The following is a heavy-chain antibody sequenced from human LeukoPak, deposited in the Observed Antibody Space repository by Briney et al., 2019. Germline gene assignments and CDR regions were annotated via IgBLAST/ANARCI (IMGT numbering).Heavy chain of an antibody. CDR1: GFTFSGSA. J-gene: IGHJ3*02. V-gene: IGHV3-73*01. D-gene: IGHD4-23*01. Sequence: GGSLRLSCAASGFTFSGSAMHWVRQASGKGLEWVGRIRSKANSYATAYAASVKGRFTISRDDSKNTAYLQMNSLKTEDTAVYYCTRLRVTVVKSGEAFDIWGQGTMVTVSS. CDR2: IRSKANSYAT. CDR3: TRLRVTVVKSGEAFDI.